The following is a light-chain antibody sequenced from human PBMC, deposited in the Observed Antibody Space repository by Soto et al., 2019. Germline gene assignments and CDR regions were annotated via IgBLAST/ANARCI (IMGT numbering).Light chain of an antibody. CDR2: AAS. Sequence: DIQMTQSPSAMSASVGDRVTITCRASQDISNYLAWFQQKPGKVPERLIYAASSLPSGVPSRFAGSGSGTEFTLTISSLQSEDSAVYYCHQYNSWPRGTFGPGTKVEIK. J-gene: IGKJ3*01. V-gene: IGKV1-17*03. CDR3: HQYNSWPRGT. CDR1: QDISNY.